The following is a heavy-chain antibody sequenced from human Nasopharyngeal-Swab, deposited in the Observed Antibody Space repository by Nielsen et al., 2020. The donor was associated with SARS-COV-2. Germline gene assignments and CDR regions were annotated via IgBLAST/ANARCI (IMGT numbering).Heavy chain of an antibody. CDR3: ARDLNPSYSRAFDY. V-gene: IGHV3-48*04. D-gene: IGHD6-13*01. J-gene: IGHJ4*02. CDR2: ISSSSSTI. Sequence: WIRQPPGKGLEWVSYISSSSSTIYYTDSVKGRFTISRDNAKNSLYLQMNSLRAEDTAVYYCARDLNPSYSRAFDYWGRGTLVTSPQ.